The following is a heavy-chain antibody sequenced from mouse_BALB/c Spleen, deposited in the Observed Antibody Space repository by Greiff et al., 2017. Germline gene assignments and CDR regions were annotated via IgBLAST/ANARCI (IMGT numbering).Heavy chain of an antibody. J-gene: IGHJ3*01. D-gene: IGHD2-1*01. Sequence: VKLQESGPGLVAPSQSLSITCTVSGFSLTSYGVHWVRQPPGKGLEWLGVIWAGGSTNYNSALMSRLSISKDNSKSQVFLKMNSLQTDDTAMYYCARGGGNYAWFAYWGQGTLVTVSA. CDR2: IWAGGST. V-gene: IGHV2-9*02. CDR3: ARGGGNYAWFAY. CDR1: GFSLTSYG.